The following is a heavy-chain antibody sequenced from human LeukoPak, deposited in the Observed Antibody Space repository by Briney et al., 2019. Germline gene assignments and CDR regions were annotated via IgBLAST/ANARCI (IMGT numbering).Heavy chain of an antibody. CDR2: IYHSGST. CDR1: GGSISSGGYY. V-gene: IGHV4-30-2*01. J-gene: IGHJ4*02. Sequence: SETLSLTCTVSGGSISSGGYYWSWIRQPPGKGLEWIGYIYHSGSTYYNPSLKSRVTISVDRSKNQFSLKLSSVTAADTAVYYCARAKHDYSNVLEPVWWGQGTLVTVSS. CDR3: ARAKHDYSNVLEPVW. D-gene: IGHD4-11*01.